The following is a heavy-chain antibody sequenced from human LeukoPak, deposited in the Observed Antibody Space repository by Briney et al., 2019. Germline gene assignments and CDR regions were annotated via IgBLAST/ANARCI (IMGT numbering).Heavy chain of an antibody. D-gene: IGHD1-26*01. CDR3: ARGYSGSYGRFDY. J-gene: IGHJ4*02. Sequence: NPSETLSLTCTVSGGSVSSGSYYWSWIRQPPGKGLEWIGYIYYSGSTNYNPSLKSRVTISVDTSKNQFSLKLSSVTAADTAVYYCARGYSGSYGRFDYWGQGTLVTVSS. V-gene: IGHV4-61*01. CDR2: IYYSGST. CDR1: GGSVSSGSYY.